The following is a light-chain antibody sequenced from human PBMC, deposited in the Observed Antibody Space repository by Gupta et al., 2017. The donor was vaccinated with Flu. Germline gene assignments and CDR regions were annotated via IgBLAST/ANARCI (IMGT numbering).Light chain of an antibody. J-gene: IGKJ5*01. Sequence: DIQMTQSPSSLSASVVYRVTITCRASQSISSYLNWYQQKPGKAPKLLIYAASSWQSGVPSRFSGSGCGKDLTLTISSRQQEDFASYFCHQSHSNHSLTFGEGTRVEIK. CDR3: HQSHSNHSLT. CDR2: AAS. V-gene: IGKV1-39*01. CDR1: QSISSY.